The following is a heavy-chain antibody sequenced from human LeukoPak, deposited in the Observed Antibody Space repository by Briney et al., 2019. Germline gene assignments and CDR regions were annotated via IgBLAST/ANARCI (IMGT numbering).Heavy chain of an antibody. CDR1: GGSFSGYY. J-gene: IGHJ4*02. CDR3: ARQTGSGLFSLP. Sequence: SETLSLTCAVYGGSFSGYYWSWVRQPPGKGMEWVGSIYFSGGTYYNASLKSRVTISVDTSKNQFSLKLSSVTAADTAVYYCARQTGSGLFSLPGGQGTLVTVSS. D-gene: IGHD3-10*01. V-gene: IGHV4-34*01. CDR2: IYFSGGT.